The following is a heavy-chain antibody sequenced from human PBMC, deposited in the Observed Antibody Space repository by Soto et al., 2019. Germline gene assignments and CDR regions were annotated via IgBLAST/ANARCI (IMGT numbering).Heavy chain of an antibody. CDR2: INPSGGST. Sequence: EASVKVSCKAVGYIFTSYYIHSVRQAPGKGLEWMGLINPSGGSTNYAQKFQGRVTVTRDTSTSTAYMELSSLRSEDTAVYYCARERSAAGTGWFDPWGQGTLVTVSS. CDR1: GYIFTSYY. J-gene: IGHJ5*02. CDR3: ARERSAAGTGWFDP. D-gene: IGHD6-13*01. V-gene: IGHV1-46*01.